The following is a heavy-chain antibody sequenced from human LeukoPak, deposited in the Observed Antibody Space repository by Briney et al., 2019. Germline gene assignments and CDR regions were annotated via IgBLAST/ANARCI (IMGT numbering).Heavy chain of an antibody. Sequence: GGSLRLSCAASGFTVSSNYMSWVRQAPGKGLEWVSVIYSGGRTYYADSVKGRFTISRDNSKNTLYLQMNSLRAEDTAVYYCARGAGYNYPYYFDYWGQGTLVTVPS. CDR2: IYSGGRT. CDR3: ARGAGYNYPYYFDY. J-gene: IGHJ4*02. CDR1: GFTVSSNY. V-gene: IGHV3-53*01. D-gene: IGHD5-24*01.